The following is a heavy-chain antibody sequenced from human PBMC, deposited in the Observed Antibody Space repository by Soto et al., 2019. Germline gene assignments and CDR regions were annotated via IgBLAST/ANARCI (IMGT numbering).Heavy chain of an antibody. CDR2: IYHSGST. Sequence: LSLTCAVSGGSISSGGYSWSWIRQPPGKGLEWIGYIYHSGSTYYNPSLKSRVTISVGRSKNQFSLKLSSVTAADTAVYYCARHNYYGSGSYELRWFDPWGQGTLVTVSS. V-gene: IGHV4-30-2*01. CDR1: GGSISSGGYS. D-gene: IGHD3-10*01. CDR3: ARHNYYGSGSYELRWFDP. J-gene: IGHJ5*02.